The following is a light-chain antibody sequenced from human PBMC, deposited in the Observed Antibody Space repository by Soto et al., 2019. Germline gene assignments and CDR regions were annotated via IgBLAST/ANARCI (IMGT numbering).Light chain of an antibody. CDR3: KLRTNWYTGWM. CDR2: GAS. V-gene: IGKV3D-20*02. Sequence: EIVLTQSPAPLSLSPRERATLSCRASQSISSSYLACYQQRSGQAPRLLLYGASSRATGIPDRFSGRLSGTDFTLDFSSLETEVLAVYYGKLRTNWYTGWMFGPGTKVDI. J-gene: IGKJ3*01. CDR1: QSISSSY.